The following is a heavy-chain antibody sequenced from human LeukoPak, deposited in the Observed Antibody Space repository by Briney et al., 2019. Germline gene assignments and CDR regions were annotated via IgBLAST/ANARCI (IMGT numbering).Heavy chain of an antibody. CDR2: IYYSGST. J-gene: IGHJ4*02. CDR1: GGSISGYY. Sequence: KPSETLSLTCSVSGGSISGYYWSWIRQPPGKGLEWIGYIYYSGSTNYNPSLKSRVTISVDTSKNQFSLKLSSVTAADTAVYYCARAPYDSGGYYDYYFDYWGQGTLVTVSS. V-gene: IGHV4-59*08. D-gene: IGHD3-22*01. CDR3: ARAPYDSGGYYDYYFDY.